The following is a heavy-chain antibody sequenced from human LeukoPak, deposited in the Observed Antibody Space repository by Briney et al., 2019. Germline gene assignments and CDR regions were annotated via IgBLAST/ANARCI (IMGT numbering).Heavy chain of an antibody. V-gene: IGHV3-74*01. J-gene: IGHJ4*02. Sequence: GGSLRLSCAASGFTFSTYWMHWVRQAPGKGLVWVSIIKGDGTTTSYADSVKGRFTISRDNAKNTLYLQMNSLRAEDTAVYHCARDPTGSIDYWGQGTLVTVSS. D-gene: IGHD3-9*01. CDR2: IKGDGTTT. CDR3: ARDPTGSIDY. CDR1: GFTFSTYW.